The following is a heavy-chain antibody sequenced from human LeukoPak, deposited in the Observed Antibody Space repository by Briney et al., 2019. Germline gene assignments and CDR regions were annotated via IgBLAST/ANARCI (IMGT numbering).Heavy chain of an antibody. D-gene: IGHD3-10*01. Sequence: GGSLRLSCAASGLTFSSYSMNWVRQAPGKGLEWVSTISSSSNYIYYADSVKGRFTISRDNAKNSLYLQMNSLRAEDTAVYYCARVPHAMVRGVIITEFYFDYWGQGTLVTVSS. CDR3: ARVPHAMVRGVIITEFYFDY. V-gene: IGHV3-21*01. CDR2: ISSSSNYI. J-gene: IGHJ4*02. CDR1: GLTFSSYS.